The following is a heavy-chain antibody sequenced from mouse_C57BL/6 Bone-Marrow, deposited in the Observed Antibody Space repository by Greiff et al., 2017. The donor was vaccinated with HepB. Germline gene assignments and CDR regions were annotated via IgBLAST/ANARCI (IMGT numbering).Heavy chain of an antibody. Sequence: VKVVESGAELARPGASVKMSCKASGYTFTSYTMHWVKQRPGQGLEWIGYINPSSGYTTYNQKFKDKATLTADKSSSTAYIQLSSLTSEDSAVYYCARNYGSSYESYFDYWGQGTTLTVSS. CDR2: INPSSGYT. V-gene: IGHV1-4*01. D-gene: IGHD1-1*01. CDR1: GYTFTSYT. CDR3: ARNYGSSYESYFDY. J-gene: IGHJ2*01.